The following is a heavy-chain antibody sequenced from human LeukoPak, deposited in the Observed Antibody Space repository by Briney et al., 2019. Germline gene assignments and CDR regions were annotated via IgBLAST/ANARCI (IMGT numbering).Heavy chain of an antibody. Sequence: PGGSLRLSCAASGFTFDDYAMHWVRQAPGKGLEWVSGISWNSGSIGYADSVKGRFTISRDNAKNSLYLQMNSLRAEDTAVYYCARVPYYDFWSAAYYFDYWGQGTLVTVSS. CDR2: ISWNSGSI. V-gene: IGHV3-9*01. CDR3: ARVPYYDFWSAAYYFDY. J-gene: IGHJ4*02. D-gene: IGHD3-3*01. CDR1: GFTFDDYA.